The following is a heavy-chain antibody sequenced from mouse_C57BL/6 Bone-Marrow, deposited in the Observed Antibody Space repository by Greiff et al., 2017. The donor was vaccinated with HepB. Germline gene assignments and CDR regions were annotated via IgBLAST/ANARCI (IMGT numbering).Heavy chain of an antibody. CDR3: HFSYYYGSPWYFDV. Sequence: VQLQQSGAELVRPGASVKLSCTASGFNIKDYYMHWVKQRPEQGLEWIGWIDPENGDTEYASKFQGKATITADTSSNTAYLQLSSLTSEDPAVYYCHFSYYYGSPWYFDVWGTGTTVTVSS. CDR1: GFNIKDYY. D-gene: IGHD1-1*01. V-gene: IGHV14-4*01. J-gene: IGHJ1*03. CDR2: IDPENGDT.